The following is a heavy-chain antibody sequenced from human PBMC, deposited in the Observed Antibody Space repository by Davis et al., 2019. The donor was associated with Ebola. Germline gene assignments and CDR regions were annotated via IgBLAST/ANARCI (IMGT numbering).Heavy chain of an antibody. V-gene: IGHV1-3*01. CDR2: INAGNGNT. CDR1: GHTFSSYA. Sequence: ASVKVSCKASGHTFSSYAMHWVRQAPGQRLEWMGWINAGNGNTKYSQKFQGRVTITRDTSATTAYMELSSLRSEDTAVYYCARGLWFGESYYFDYWGQGTLVTVSS. D-gene: IGHD3-10*01. J-gene: IGHJ4*02. CDR3: ARGLWFGESYYFDY.